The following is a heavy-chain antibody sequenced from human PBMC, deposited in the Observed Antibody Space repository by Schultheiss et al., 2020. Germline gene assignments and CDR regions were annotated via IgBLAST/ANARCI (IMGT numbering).Heavy chain of an antibody. CDR2: IYYSGST. CDR1: GGSISSYY. D-gene: IGHD3-22*01. Sequence: SETLSLTCTVSGGSISSYYWSWIRQPPGKGLEWIGYIYYSGSTYYNPSLKSRVTISVDTSKNQFSLKLSSVTAADTAVYYCARAYDSSGYYYYYYMDVWGKGTTVTVSS. V-gene: IGHV4-59*01. CDR3: ARAYDSSGYYYYYYMDV. J-gene: IGHJ6*03.